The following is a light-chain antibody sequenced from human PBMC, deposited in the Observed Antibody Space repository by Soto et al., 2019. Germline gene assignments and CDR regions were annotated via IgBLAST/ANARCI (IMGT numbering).Light chain of an antibody. CDR3: QHYNSYSGT. V-gene: IGKV1-5*03. CDR2: KAS. CDR1: QSISSW. J-gene: IGKJ1*01. Sequence: DIQMTQSPSTLSASVGDRVTITCRASQSISSWLAWYQQKPGKAPKLLIYKASSLESGVPSRFSGSGSGTEFTLTISSLQSDDLATYYCQHYNSYSGTFGQGTKVDIK.